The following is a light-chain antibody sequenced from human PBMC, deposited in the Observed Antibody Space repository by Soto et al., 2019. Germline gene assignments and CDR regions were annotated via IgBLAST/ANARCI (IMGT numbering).Light chain of an antibody. CDR1: QSVSSY. V-gene: IGKV3-11*01. J-gene: IGKJ1*01. CDR3: QQRSNWPPT. CDR2: DAS. Sequence: IVLTQSPATLSLTPGERATLSCRASQSVSSYLAWYQQKPGQAPRLLIYDASNRATGIPARFSGSGSGTDFTLTISSLEPEHFAVYYCQQRSNWPPTFGQGTKVDIK.